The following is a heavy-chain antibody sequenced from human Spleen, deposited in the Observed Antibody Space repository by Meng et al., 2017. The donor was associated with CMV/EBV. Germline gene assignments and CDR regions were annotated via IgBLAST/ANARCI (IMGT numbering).Heavy chain of an antibody. CDR2: IYSDGST. D-gene: IGHD3-16*01. V-gene: IGHV3-66*02. CDR1: GFTVSSNY. J-gene: IGHJ3*02. CDR3: ARDRFGLGI. Sequence: ETLSLTCAASGFTVSSNYMNWVRQAPGKGLEWVSVIYSDGSTYYADSVKGRFTISRENSKNTLYLQMNSLRAEDTAMYYCARDRFGLGIWGQGTMVTVSS.